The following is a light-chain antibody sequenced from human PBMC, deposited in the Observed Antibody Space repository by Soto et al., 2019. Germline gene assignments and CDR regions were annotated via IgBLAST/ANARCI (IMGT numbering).Light chain of an antibody. CDR1: SSDVGSYNL. Sequence: QSALTQPASVSGSPGQSITISCTGTSSDVGSYNLVSWYQQHPGQAPKLMIYEGSKRPSGVSSRFSGSKSGNTASLTSSGLQADDEADYYCCSFAGDNVVYVFGSGTKVTVL. V-gene: IGLV2-23*01. CDR2: EGS. J-gene: IGLJ1*01. CDR3: CSFAGDNVVYV.